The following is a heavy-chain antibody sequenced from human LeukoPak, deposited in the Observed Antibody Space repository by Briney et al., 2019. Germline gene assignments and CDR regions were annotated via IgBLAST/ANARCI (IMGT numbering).Heavy chain of an antibody. CDR1: GGSFSGYY. J-gene: IGHJ4*02. CDR2: IYHSGST. Sequence: PSETLSLTFAVYGGSFSGYYWSWIRQPPGKGVEWIGSIYHSGSTYYNPSLKSRVTISVDTSKNQFSLKLSSVTAADTAVYYCARGSSRFDPYFDYWGQGTLVTVSS. V-gene: IGHV4-34*01. CDR3: ARGSSRFDPYFDY. D-gene: IGHD3-9*01.